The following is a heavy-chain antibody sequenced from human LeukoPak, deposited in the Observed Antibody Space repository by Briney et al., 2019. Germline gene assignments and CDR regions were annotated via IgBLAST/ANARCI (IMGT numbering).Heavy chain of an antibody. CDR3: ARNVLLWFGTLPYYFDY. V-gene: IGHV1-18*01. D-gene: IGHD3-10*01. J-gene: IGHJ4*02. CDR2: ISAYNGNT. Sequence: ASVKVSCKASGYTFTSHGISWVRQAPGQGLEWMGWISAYNGNTNYAQKLQGRVTMTTDTSTSTAYMELRSLRSDDTAVYYCARNVLLWFGTLPYYFDYWGQGTLVTVSS. CDR1: GYTFTSHG.